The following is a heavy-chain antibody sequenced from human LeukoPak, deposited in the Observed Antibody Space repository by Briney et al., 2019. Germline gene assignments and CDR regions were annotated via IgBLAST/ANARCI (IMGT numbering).Heavy chain of an antibody. Sequence: SETLSLTCTVSGGSISSYYWSWIRQPPGKGLELIGYIYYSGSTNYNPSLKSRVTISVDTSKNQFSLKLSSVTAADTAVYYCARGESDSSGYYHPPPDYWGQGTLVTVSS. D-gene: IGHD3-22*01. CDR2: IYYSGST. V-gene: IGHV4-59*01. CDR3: ARGESDSSGYYHPPPDY. CDR1: GGSISSYY. J-gene: IGHJ4*02.